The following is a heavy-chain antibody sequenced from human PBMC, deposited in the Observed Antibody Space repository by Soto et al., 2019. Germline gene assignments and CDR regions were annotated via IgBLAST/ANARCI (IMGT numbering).Heavy chain of an antibody. Sequence: GASVKVSCKASGGTFSSYAISWVRQAPGQGLEWMGGIIPIFGTANYAQKFQGRVTITADKSTSTAYMELSSLRSEDTAVYYCARVARVGRYYYDSSGYLKGYFDYWGQGTLVTVSS. CDR3: ARVARVGRYYYDSSGYLKGYFDY. D-gene: IGHD3-22*01. CDR2: IIPIFGTA. CDR1: GGTFSSYA. V-gene: IGHV1-69*06. J-gene: IGHJ4*02.